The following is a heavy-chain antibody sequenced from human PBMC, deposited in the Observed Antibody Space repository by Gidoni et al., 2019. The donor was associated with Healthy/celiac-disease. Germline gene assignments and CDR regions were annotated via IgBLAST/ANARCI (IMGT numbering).Heavy chain of an antibody. V-gene: IGHV1-69*01. CDR1: GGTFRSYA. Sequence: QVQLVQSGAEGKKPGSAVKVSSKAPGGTFRSYAISWVRQAPGQGLEWMGGVIPIFGTANYAQKFQGRVTITADESTSTAYRELSSLRSEDTAVYYCARGSGWIYRGLYYFDYWGQGTLVTVSS. CDR2: VIPIFGTA. CDR3: ARGSGWIYRGLYYFDY. J-gene: IGHJ4*02. D-gene: IGHD6-19*01.